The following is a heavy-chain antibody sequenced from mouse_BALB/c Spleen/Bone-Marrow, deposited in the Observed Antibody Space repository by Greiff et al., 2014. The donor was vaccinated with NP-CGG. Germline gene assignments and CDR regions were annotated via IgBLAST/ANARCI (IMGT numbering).Heavy chain of an antibody. V-gene: IGHV1-9*01. CDR3: ARVGSTMITTAFAY. J-gene: IGHJ3*01. CDR1: GYTFSRNW. D-gene: IGHD2-4*01. Sequence: VQLQQSGAELMKPGASVKISCKATGYTFSRNWIEWVKQRPGHGLEWIGEILPGSGSTNYNEKFKGKATFTADTSSNTANMQLSSLTSEDSAVYYCARVGSTMITTAFAYWGQGTLVTVSA. CDR2: ILPGSGST.